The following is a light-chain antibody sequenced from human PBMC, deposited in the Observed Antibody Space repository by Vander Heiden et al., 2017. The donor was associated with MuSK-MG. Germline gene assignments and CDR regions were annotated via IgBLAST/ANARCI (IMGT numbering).Light chain of an antibody. CDR2: DAS. Sequence: EIALTQSPATLSLSPGERATLSCRASQSVSSYLAWYQQKPGQAPRLLIYDASNRATGIPARFSGSGSGTDFTLTISSLEPEDFAVYYCQQRSNWPLNFGGGTRVEIK. J-gene: IGKJ4*01. CDR3: QQRSNWPLN. CDR1: QSVSSY. V-gene: IGKV3-11*01.